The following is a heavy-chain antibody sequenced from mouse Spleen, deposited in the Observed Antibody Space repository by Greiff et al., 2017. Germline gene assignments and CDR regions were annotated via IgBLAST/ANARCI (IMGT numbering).Heavy chain of an antibody. CDR2: VNPNNGGT. CDR3: AKSHYSSSYNYAMDY. D-gene: IGHD1-1*01. V-gene: IGHV1-31*01. J-gene: IGHJ4*01. Sequence: VHVKQSGPELVKPGASVKISCKASGYSFTGYYMHWVKQSHGNSLDWIGRVNPNNGGTSYNQKFKGKAILTVDKSSSTAYMELRSLTSEDSAVDSCAKSHYSSSYNYAMDYWGQGTSLTVSS. CDR1: GYSFTGYY.